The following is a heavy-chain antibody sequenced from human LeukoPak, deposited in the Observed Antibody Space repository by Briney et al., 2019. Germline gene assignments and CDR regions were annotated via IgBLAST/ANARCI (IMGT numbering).Heavy chain of an antibody. D-gene: IGHD3-22*01. CDR3: ASGPPDYYDSRGFDY. J-gene: IGHJ4*02. CDR1: GYSLTSYW. CDR2: IYPGDSDT. V-gene: IGHV5-51*01. Sequence: GESLKISCKGSGYSLTSYWIGWGRQMPGKGLEWMGIIYPGDSDTRYSPSFQGQVTISADKSISTAYLQWSSLKASDTAMYYCASGPPDYYDSRGFDYWGQGTLVTVSS.